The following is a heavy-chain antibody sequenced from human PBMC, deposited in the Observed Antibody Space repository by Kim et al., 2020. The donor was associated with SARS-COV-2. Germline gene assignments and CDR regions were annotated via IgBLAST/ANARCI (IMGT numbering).Heavy chain of an antibody. V-gene: IGHV1-46*01. CDR2: INPSGGST. D-gene: IGHD1-26*01. J-gene: IGHJ3*02. CDR1: GYTFTSYY. Sequence: ASVKVSCKASGYTFTSYYMHWVRQAPAQGLEWMGIINPSGGSTSYAQKFQGRVTMTRDTSTSTVYMELSSLRYEDTAVYYCARVMAGQWELPSAAFDIWGQGTMVTVSS. CDR3: ARVMAGQWELPSAAFDI.